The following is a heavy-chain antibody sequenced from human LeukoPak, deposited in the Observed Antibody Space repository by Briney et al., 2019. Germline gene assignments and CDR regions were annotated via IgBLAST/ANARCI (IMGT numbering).Heavy chain of an antibody. V-gene: IGHV3-30*18. CDR2: ISYDGSNK. CDR1: GFTFSSYG. Sequence: PGRSLRLSCAASGFTFSSYGMHWVRQAPGKGLEWVAVISYDGSNKYYADSVKGRFTISRDNSKNTLYLQMNSLRAEDTAVYYCAKDLGYCSSTSCQRAYYYGMDVWGKGTTVTVSS. CDR3: AKDLGYCSSTSCQRAYYYGMDV. D-gene: IGHD2-2*01. J-gene: IGHJ6*04.